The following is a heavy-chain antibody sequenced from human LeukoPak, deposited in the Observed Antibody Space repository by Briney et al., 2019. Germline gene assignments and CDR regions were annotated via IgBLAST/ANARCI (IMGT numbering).Heavy chain of an antibody. CDR1: GGTFSSYA. D-gene: IGHD6-6*01. V-gene: IGHV1-69*05. CDR3: ARRSSFQFDY. Sequence: SVKVSCKASGGTFSSYAISWVRQAPGQGLEWMGRIIPIFGTANYAQKFQGRVTITTDESTSTAYMELSSLRSDDKAVYYCARRSSFQFDYWGQGTLVTVSS. J-gene: IGHJ4*02. CDR2: IIPIFGTA.